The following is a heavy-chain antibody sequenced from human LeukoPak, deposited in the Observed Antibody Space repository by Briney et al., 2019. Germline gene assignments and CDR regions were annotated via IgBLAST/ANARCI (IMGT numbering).Heavy chain of an antibody. CDR1: GFTFSSYS. J-gene: IGHJ4*02. V-gene: IGHV3-21*01. D-gene: IGHD3-22*01. Sequence: PGGSLRLSCAASGFTFSSYSMNWVRQAPGKGLEWVSSISSSSSYIYYADSVKGRFTISRDNAKNSLYLQMNSLRAEDTAVYYCARDPHYYDSSGYLDYWGQGTLVTVSP. CDR2: ISSSSSYI. CDR3: ARDPHYYDSSGYLDY.